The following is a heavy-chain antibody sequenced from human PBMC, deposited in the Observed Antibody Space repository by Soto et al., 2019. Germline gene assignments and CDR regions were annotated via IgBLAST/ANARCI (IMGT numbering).Heavy chain of an antibody. J-gene: IGHJ3*02. D-gene: IGHD6-13*01. V-gene: IGHV3-53*01. CDR1: GFTVSSNY. Sequence: EVQLVESGGGLIQPGGSLRLSCAASGFTVSSNYMSWVRQAPGKGLEWVSVIYSGGSTYYADSVKGRFTISRDNSKNTLYLQINSLRAEATAVYYCAREGRKEQQLVRVGAFDIWGQGKMVTVSS. CDR2: IYSGGST. CDR3: AREGRKEQQLVRVGAFDI.